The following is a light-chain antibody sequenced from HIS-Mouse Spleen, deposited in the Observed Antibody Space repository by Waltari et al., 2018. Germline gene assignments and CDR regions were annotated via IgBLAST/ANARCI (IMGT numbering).Light chain of an antibody. J-gene: IGLJ2*01. Sequence: SYELTQPPSESVSPGQTARITCSGDASPKKYAYWYQQKSGQAPVLVVYEDSKRPSGIPERFSGSSSGTMATLTISGAQVGDEADYYCYSTDSSGNHRVFGGGTKLTVL. CDR3: YSTDSSGNHRV. V-gene: IGLV3-10*01. CDR1: ASPKKY. CDR2: EDS.